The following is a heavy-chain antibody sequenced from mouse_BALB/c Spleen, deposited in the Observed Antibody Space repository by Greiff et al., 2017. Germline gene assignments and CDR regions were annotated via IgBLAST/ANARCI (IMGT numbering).Heavy chain of an antibody. J-gene: IGHJ4*01. CDR3: ARGNYSNYVGGAMDY. CDR1: GYTFTDYN. CDR2: IYPYNGGT. V-gene: IGHV1S29*02. Sequence: FHVKQSGPELVKPGASVKISCKASGYTFTDYNMHWVKQSHGKILEWIGYIYPYNGGTGYNQKFKSKATLTVDNSTSTAYMELRSLTSEDSAVYYCARGNYSNYVGGAMDYWGQGTSVTVSS. D-gene: IGHD2-5*01.